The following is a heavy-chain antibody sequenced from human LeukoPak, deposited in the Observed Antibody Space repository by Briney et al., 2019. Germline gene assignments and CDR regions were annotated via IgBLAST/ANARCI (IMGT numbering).Heavy chain of an antibody. CDR3: ARAYGDYETYLYFDY. Sequence: SETLSLTCAVSGGSISSGGYSWSWIRQPPGKGLEWIVYIYHSGSTYYNPSLKSRVTISVDRSKNQFSLKLSSVTAADTAVYYCARAYGDYETYLYFDYWGQGTLVTVSS. CDR1: GGSISSGGYS. D-gene: IGHD4-17*01. J-gene: IGHJ4*02. V-gene: IGHV4-30-2*01. CDR2: IYHSGST.